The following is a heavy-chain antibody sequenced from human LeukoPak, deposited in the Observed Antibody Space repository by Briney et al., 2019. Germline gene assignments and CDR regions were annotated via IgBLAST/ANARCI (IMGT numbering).Heavy chain of an antibody. Sequence: PSETLSLTCAVYGGSFSGYYWSWIRQPPGKGLEWIGEINHSGSTNYNPSLKSRVTISVDTSKNQFSLKLSSVTAADTAVYYCASITMVRGAFDCWGQGTLVTVSS. CDR2: INHSGST. D-gene: IGHD3-10*01. CDR1: GGSFSGYY. CDR3: ASITMVRGAFDC. V-gene: IGHV4-34*01. J-gene: IGHJ4*02.